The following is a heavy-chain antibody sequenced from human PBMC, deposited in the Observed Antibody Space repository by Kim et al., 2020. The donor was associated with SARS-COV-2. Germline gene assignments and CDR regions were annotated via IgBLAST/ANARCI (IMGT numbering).Heavy chain of an antibody. J-gene: IGHJ4*02. Sequence: KDDPDSVKCLFTISGDNSKNTLYLQMNSLRAEDTAVYYWAKEASGRYIDYWGQGTLVTVSS. CDR3: AKEASGRYIDY. D-gene: IGHD1-26*01. CDR2: K. V-gene: IGHV3-33*06.